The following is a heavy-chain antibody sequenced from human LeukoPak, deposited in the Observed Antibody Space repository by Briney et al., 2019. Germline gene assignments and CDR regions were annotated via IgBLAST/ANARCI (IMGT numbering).Heavy chain of an antibody. V-gene: IGHV4-59*08. Sequence: SETLSLTCSVSDGSTTGYYWSWIRQPPGKGLEWIAYVYYTGRTLYNPSLESRVTISVDTSKTQFSLTVTSVTAADTAVYYCARGDSSACPDYWGQGTLVTVSS. CDR3: ARGDSSACPDY. CDR2: VYYTGRT. CDR1: DGSTTGYY. D-gene: IGHD3-22*01. J-gene: IGHJ4*02.